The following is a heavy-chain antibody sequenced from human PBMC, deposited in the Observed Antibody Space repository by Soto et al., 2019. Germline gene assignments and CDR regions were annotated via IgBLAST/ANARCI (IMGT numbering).Heavy chain of an antibody. CDR1: GFTFSSYA. Sequence: GGSLRLSCAASGFTFSSYAMSWVRQAPGKGLEWVSAISGSGGSTYYADSVKGRFTISRDNAKNSLYLQMNSLRVEDTAVYYCARTVVGIQVWDYWGQGTLVTVSS. D-gene: IGHD6-19*01. J-gene: IGHJ4*02. CDR2: ISGSGGST. V-gene: IGHV3-23*01. CDR3: ARTVVGIQVWDY.